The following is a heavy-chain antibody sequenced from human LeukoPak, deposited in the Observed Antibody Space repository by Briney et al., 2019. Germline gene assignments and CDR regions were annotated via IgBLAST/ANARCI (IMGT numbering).Heavy chain of an antibody. CDR3: ARLGWSYGMDV. J-gene: IGHJ6*02. Sequence: SETLSLTCTVSGGSISSSSYYWGWIRQPPGKGLEWIGSIYYSGSTYYNPSLKSRVTISVDTSKNQFSLKLSSVTAADTAVYYCARLGWSYGMDVWGQGTTVTVSS. D-gene: IGHD6-19*01. V-gene: IGHV4-39*01. CDR1: GGSISSSSYY. CDR2: IYYSGST.